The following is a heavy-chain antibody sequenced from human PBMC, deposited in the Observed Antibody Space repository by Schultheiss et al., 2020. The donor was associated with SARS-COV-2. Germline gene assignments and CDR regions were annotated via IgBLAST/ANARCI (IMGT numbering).Heavy chain of an antibody. CDR3: ARGRFRDLTDFDY. J-gene: IGHJ4*02. D-gene: IGHD3-10*01. Sequence: SETLSLTCTVSGGSISSSSYYWGWIRQPPGKGLEWIGYIYYSGSTYYNPSLKSRVTISVDTSKNQFSLKLSSVTAADTAVYYCARGRFRDLTDFDYWGQGTLVTVSS. CDR2: IYYSGST. CDR1: GGSISSSSYY. V-gene: IGHV4-39*07.